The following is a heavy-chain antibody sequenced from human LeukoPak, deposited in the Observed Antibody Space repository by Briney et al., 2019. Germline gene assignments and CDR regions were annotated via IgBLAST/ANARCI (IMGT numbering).Heavy chain of an antibody. CDR2: IWYDGSNK. CDR3: ARARRYYGSGVKDAFDI. CDR1: GFTFSSYG. V-gene: IGHV3-33*01. J-gene: IGHJ3*02. Sequence: GRSLRLSCAASGFTFSSYGMHWVRQAPGKGLEWVAVIWYDGSNKYYADSVKGRFTISRDNSKNTLYLQMNSLRAEDTAVYYCARARRYYGSGVKDAFDIWGQGTVVAVSS. D-gene: IGHD3-10*01.